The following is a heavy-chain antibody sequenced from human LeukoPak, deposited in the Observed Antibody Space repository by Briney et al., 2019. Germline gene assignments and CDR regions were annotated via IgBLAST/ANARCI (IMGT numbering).Heavy chain of an antibody. J-gene: IGHJ4*02. Sequence: PSETLSLTCTVSGGSISTYYWSWIRRPPGKGLEWIACIHASGPTNYNPSLKSRITISVDTSKNQFSLKLSSVTAADTAVYYCARHDAGIAARPFDNWGQGTLVTVSS. D-gene: IGHD6-6*01. CDR3: ARHDAGIAARPFDN. V-gene: IGHV4-4*09. CDR1: GGSISTYY. CDR2: IHASGPT.